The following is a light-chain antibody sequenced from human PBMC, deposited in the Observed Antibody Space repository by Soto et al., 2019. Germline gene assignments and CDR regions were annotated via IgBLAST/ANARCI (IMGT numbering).Light chain of an antibody. J-gene: IGLJ1*01. CDR2: ENN. CDR1: ASNIGRDP. V-gene: IGLV1-44*01. CDR3: AGWDGSLKGFV. Sequence: QSVLTQPPSASGAPGQRVTISCSGSASNIGRDPVNWYQQVPGTAPKLLIYENNHRPSGVPDRFSGSKSGTSASLVISGLQSEDEAEYFYAGWDGSLKGFVFGTGTKSPS.